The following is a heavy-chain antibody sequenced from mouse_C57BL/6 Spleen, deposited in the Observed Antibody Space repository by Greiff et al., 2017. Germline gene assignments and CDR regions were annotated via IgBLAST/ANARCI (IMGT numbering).Heavy chain of an antibody. J-gene: IGHJ4*01. V-gene: IGHV5-6*01. CDR3: ARPRIYYAMDY. CDR1: GFTFSSYG. CDR2: ISSGGSYT. Sequence: EVQRVESGGDLVKPGGSLKLSCAASGFTFSSYGMSWVRQTPDKRLEWVATISSGGSYTYYPDSVKGRFTISRDNAKNTLYLQMSSLKSEDTAMYYCARPRIYYAMDYWGQGTSVTVSS.